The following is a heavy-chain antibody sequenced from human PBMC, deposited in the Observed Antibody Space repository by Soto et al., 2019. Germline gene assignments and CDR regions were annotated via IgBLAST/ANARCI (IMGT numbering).Heavy chain of an antibody. J-gene: IGHJ4*02. V-gene: IGHV3-30*18. CDR2: ISYDGNEK. CDR1: GFTFSSYG. D-gene: IGHD5-12*01. CDR3: AKDVIQYYSSVYHPQY. Sequence: QVQLVESGGGVVQPGTSLRLSCAASGFTFSSYGIHWLRQAPGKGLEWLAVISYDGNEKNYADSVKGRFTISRDNSKKTVYLEMNSLRGEDTSVYYCAKDVIQYYSSVYHPQYWGQGSLVIVSS.